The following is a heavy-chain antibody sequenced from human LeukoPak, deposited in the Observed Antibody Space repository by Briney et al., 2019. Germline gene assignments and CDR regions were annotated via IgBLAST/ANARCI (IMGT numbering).Heavy chain of an antibody. CDR3: ARAGIAAARGMDV. CDR2: IYHSGST. D-gene: IGHD6-13*01. J-gene: IGHJ6*03. CDR1: GGSISSGGYY. V-gene: IGHV4-30-2*01. Sequence: SQTLFLTCTVSGGSISSGGYYWSWIRQPPGKGLEWIGYIYHSGSTYYNPSLKSRVTISVDRSKNQFSLKLSSVTAADTAVYYCARAGIAAARGMDVWGKGTTVTVSS.